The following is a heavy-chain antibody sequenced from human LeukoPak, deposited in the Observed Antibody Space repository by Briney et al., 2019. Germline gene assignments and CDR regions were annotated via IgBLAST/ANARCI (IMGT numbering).Heavy chain of an antibody. Sequence: SETLSLTCTVSGGSISRDYWSWIRQPPGKGLEWIGFISNSGSTNYNPSLKSRVTISVDTSKNQFSLKLTSVTAADTAVYYCARVPRLAVAIGSAFDIWGQGTTVTVSS. CDR2: ISNSGST. CDR3: ARVPRLAVAIGSAFDI. V-gene: IGHV4-59*01. CDR1: GGSISRDY. D-gene: IGHD6-19*01. J-gene: IGHJ3*02.